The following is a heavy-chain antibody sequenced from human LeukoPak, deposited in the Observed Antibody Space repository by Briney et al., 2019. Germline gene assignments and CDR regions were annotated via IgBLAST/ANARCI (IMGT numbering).Heavy chain of an antibody. CDR3: AREEDILTGYYLV. V-gene: IGHV3-74*01. D-gene: IGHD3-9*01. CDR2: INSDGSST. CDR1: GFTFSSYW. J-gene: IGHJ4*02. Sequence: GGSLRLSCAASGFTFSSYWMHWVRQAPGKGLVWVSRINSDGSSTSYADSVKGRFTISRDNAKKTVYLQMNSLRAEDTAVYYCAREEDILTGYYLVWGQGTLVTVSS.